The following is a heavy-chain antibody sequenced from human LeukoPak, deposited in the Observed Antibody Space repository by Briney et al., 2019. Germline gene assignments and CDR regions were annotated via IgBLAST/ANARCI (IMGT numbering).Heavy chain of an antibody. J-gene: IGHJ4*02. CDR1: GFSISTYY. D-gene: IGHD1-1*01. V-gene: IGHV4-59*12. CDR3: ARDRGTWNDDGFDY. Sequence: SETLSLTCTVSGFSISTYYWSWIRQPPGKGLECIGYISYSGSTNYNPSLKSRVTMSVDTSKNQFSLKLSSVTAADTAVYYCARDRGTWNDDGFDYWGQGTLVTVSS. CDR2: ISYSGST.